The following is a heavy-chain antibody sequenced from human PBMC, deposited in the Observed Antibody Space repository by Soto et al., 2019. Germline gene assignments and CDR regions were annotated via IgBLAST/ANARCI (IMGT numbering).Heavy chain of an antibody. V-gene: IGHV4-34*01. CDR3: ASNYFGSYYGMDV. CDR1: GGSLSGYY. J-gene: IGHJ6*02. Sequence: QVQLQQWGAGLLKPSETLSLTCAVYGGSLSGYYWSWIRQPPGKGLEWIGEINHSGSTNYNPSLKSRVTISVDTSKSQFSLKLSSVTAADTAVYYCASNYFGSYYGMDVWGQGTTVTVSS. CDR2: INHSGST. D-gene: IGHD4-4*01.